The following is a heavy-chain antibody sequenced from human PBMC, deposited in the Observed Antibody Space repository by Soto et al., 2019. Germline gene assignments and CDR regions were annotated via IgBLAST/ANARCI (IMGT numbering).Heavy chain of an antibody. CDR3: ARDRGMTTVTGLDY. CDR2: IYYSGST. V-gene: IGHV4-59*01. CDR1: GGSISSYY. J-gene: IGHJ4*02. D-gene: IGHD4-4*01. Sequence: SETLSLTCTVSGGSISSYYWSWIRQPPGKGLEWIGYIYYSGSTNYNPSLKSRVTISVDTSKNQFSLKLSSVTAADTAVYYCARDRGMTTVTGLDYWGQGTLVTVSS.